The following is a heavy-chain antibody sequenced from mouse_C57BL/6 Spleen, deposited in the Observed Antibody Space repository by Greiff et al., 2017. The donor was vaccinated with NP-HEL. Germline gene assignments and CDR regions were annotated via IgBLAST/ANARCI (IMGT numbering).Heavy chain of an antibody. Sequence: EVQRVESGPGLVKSSQSLSLTCSVTGYSITSGYYWNWIRQFPGNKLEWMGYISNEVRNNYNSSLKNRIVIIRATTKNQFFLKFNSVTTEDTATYYCASTYNYGSIIYYFDYWGQVTTLTVSS. CDR1: GYSITSGYY. D-gene: IGHD1-1*01. CDR2: ISNEVRN. J-gene: IGHJ2*01. V-gene: IGHV3-6*01. CDR3: ASTYNYGSIIYYFDY.